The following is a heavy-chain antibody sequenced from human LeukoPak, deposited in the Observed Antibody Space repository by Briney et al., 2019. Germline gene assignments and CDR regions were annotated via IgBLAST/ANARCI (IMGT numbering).Heavy chain of an antibody. CDR3: AKDSGYSYGSQLGG. J-gene: IGHJ4*02. D-gene: IGHD5-18*01. Sequence: GGSLRLSCAASGFTFSSYGMHWVRQAPGKGLEWVAVISYDGSNKYYADSVEGRFTISRDNSKNTLYLQMNSLRAEDTAVYYCAKDSGYSYGSQLGGWGQGTLVTVSS. V-gene: IGHV3-30*18. CDR2: ISYDGSNK. CDR1: GFTFSSYG.